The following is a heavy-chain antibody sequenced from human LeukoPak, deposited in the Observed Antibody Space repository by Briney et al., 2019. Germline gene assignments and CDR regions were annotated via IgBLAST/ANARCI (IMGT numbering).Heavy chain of an antibody. CDR1: GGSFSGYY. Sequence: SETLSLTCAVYGGSFSGYYWSWIRQPPGKGLEWIGEINHSGSTNYNPSLKSRVTISVDTSKNQFSLKLSSVTAADTAVYYCARQKYYDSSAFDYWGQGTLVTVSS. D-gene: IGHD3-22*01. CDR3: ARQKYYDSSAFDY. CDR2: INHSGST. J-gene: IGHJ4*02. V-gene: IGHV4-34*01.